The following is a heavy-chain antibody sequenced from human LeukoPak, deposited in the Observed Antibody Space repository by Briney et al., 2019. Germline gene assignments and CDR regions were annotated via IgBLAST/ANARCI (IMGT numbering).Heavy chain of an antibody. CDR2: IRSKANSYVT. D-gene: IGHD2/OR15-2a*01. V-gene: IGHV3-73*01. Sequence: GGSLKLTCATSGFTFSGSTIHWVRQAPGKGLEWIGHIRSKANSYVTIYGASVKGRFTISRDDSKNTAYLHMNSLKTEDTAVYYCVGDGHSNTGMNHWGQGTLVTVSS. CDR3: VGDGHSNTGMNH. CDR1: GFTFSGST. J-gene: IGHJ5*02.